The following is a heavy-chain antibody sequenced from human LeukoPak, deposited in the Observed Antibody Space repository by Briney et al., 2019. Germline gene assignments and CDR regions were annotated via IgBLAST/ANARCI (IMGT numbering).Heavy chain of an antibody. J-gene: IGHJ1*01. D-gene: IGHD1-26*01. V-gene: IGHV3-23*01. CDR2: IRDRGGNT. Sequence: GGSLRLSCAVSGFTSSDFDMSWVRQAPGKGLQWVSAIRDRGGNTYYSDSVKGGFTMSRDNSKNTLYLQMTSLRVEYTAKYYCAKVRWCRSSPDSWGQGTLVTVSS. CDR1: GFTSSDFD. CDR3: AKVRWCRSSPDS.